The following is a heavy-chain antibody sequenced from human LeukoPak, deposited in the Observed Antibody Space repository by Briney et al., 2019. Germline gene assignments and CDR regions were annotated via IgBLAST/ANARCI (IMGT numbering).Heavy chain of an antibody. D-gene: IGHD2-15*01. V-gene: IGHV3-48*03. CDR3: VRCSGGSCYSGIDY. CDR1: GFTFSSYE. J-gene: IGHJ4*02. CDR2: ISSSGSTI. Sequence: GGSLRLSCAASGFTFSSYEMNWVRQAPGKGLEWVSYISSSGSTIYYADSVKGRFTISRDNAKNSLYLQMNSLRAEDTAVYYCVRCSGGSCYSGIDYWGQGTLVTVSS.